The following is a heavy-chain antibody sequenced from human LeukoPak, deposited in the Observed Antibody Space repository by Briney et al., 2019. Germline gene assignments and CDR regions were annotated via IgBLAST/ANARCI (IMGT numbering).Heavy chain of an antibody. CDR3: ARASSPYSSRWFYFDD. V-gene: IGHV1-2*02. Sequence: ASVKVSCKASGYTFTGYYMHWVRQPPGQGLEWMGGTNPNSGGTSYAQKLRGRVTMTRDTSISTAYMELSRLRSDDTAVYYCARASSPYSSRWFYFDDWGQGTLVTVSS. CDR1: GYTFTGYY. J-gene: IGHJ4*02. CDR2: TNPNSGGT. D-gene: IGHD6-13*01.